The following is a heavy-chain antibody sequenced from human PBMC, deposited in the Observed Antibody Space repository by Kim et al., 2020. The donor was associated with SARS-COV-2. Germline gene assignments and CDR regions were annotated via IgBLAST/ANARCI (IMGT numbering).Heavy chain of an antibody. D-gene: IGHD3-22*01. CDR1: GYTFTGYY. V-gene: IGHV1-2*04. CDR2: INPNSGGT. Sequence: ASVKVSCKASGYTFTGYYMHWVRQAPGQGLEWMGWINPNSGGTNYAQKFQGWVTMTRDTSISTAYMELSRLRSDDTAVYYCASETGYDSSGYPGAFDIWGQGTMVTVSS. J-gene: IGHJ3*02. CDR3: ASETGYDSSGYPGAFDI.